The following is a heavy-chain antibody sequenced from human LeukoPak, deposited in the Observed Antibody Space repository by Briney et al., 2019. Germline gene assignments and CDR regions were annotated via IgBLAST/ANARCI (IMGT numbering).Heavy chain of an antibody. V-gene: IGHV4-30-2*01. Sequence: SSETLSLTCTVSGGSISSGGYYWSWIRQPPGKGLEWIGYIYHSGSTYYNPSLKSRVTISVDRSKNQFSLKLSSVTAADTAVYYCARDQPNDLWGRGTLVTVSS. CDR2: IYHSGST. J-gene: IGHJ2*01. CDR3: ARDQPNDL. CDR1: GGSISSGGYY.